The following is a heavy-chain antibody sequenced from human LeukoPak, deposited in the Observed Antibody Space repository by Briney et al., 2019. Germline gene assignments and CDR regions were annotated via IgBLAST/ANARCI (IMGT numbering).Heavy chain of an antibody. CDR2: FDPEDGET. CDR3: ATGCPARPLFDY. V-gene: IGHV1-24*01. CDR1: GYTLTELS. J-gene: IGHJ4*02. Sequence: ASVKVSCKVSGYTLTELSMHWVRQAPGKGLEWMGGFDPEDGETIYAQKFQGRVTMTEDTSTDTAYMELSSLRSEDTAVYYCATGCPARPLFDYWGQGTLVTVSS. D-gene: IGHD6-6*01.